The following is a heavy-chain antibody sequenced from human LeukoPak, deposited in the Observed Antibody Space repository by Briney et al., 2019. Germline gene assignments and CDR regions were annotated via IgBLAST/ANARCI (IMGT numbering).Heavy chain of an antibody. Sequence: PSETLSLTCAVYGGSFSGYYWSWIRQPPGKGLEWIGEINHSGSTNYNPSLKSRVTISVDTSKNQFPLKLSSVTAADTAVYYCARGLWFDPWGQGTLVTVSS. CDR3: ARGLWFDP. CDR2: INHSGST. J-gene: IGHJ5*02. V-gene: IGHV4-34*01. CDR1: GGSFSGYY.